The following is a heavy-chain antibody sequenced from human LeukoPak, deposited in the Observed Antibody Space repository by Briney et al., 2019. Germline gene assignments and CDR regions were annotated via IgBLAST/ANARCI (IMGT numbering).Heavy chain of an antibody. Sequence: GGSLRLSCAASGFTVSSKYMIWVRQAPGKGLEWVSLVDTGGKTYHADSVKGRFTISRDNSKNTLYIQMNSLRAEDTAVYYCATDSSSRPEDYWGQGTRVTVSS. V-gene: IGHV3-66*01. CDR3: ATDSSSRPEDY. D-gene: IGHD6-6*01. CDR2: VDTGGKT. J-gene: IGHJ4*02. CDR1: GFTVSSKY.